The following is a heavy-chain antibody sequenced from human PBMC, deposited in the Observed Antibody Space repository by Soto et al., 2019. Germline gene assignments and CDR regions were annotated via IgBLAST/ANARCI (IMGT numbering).Heavy chain of an antibody. V-gene: IGHV3-30-3*01. CDR2: ISYDGSNK. D-gene: IGHD2-21*02. CDR1: GFTFSSYA. Sequence: GGSLRLSCAASGFTFSSYAMHWVRQAPGKGLEWVAVISYDGSNKYYADSVKGRFTISRDNSKNTLYLQVNSLRAEDTAVYYCARKIHGGNSDWGQGTLVTVSS. CDR3: ARKIHGGNSD. J-gene: IGHJ4*02.